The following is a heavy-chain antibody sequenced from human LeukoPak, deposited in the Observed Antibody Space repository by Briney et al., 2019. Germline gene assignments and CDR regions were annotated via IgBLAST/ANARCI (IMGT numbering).Heavy chain of an antibody. CDR2: ISYDGSNK. CDR1: GFTFSNYG. Sequence: GGSLGLSCAASGFTFSNYGMHWVRQASGKGLEWVAVISYDGSNKYYADSVKGRFTISRDNSKNTLYLQMNSLRAEDTAVYFCAKDEISYCGGDCFFVYWGQGTLVTVSS. D-gene: IGHD2-21*02. CDR3: AKDEISYCGGDCFFVY. J-gene: IGHJ4*02. V-gene: IGHV3-30*18.